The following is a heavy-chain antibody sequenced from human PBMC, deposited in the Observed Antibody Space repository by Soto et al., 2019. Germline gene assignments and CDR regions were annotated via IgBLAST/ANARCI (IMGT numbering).Heavy chain of an antibody. CDR1: GFTLSSYA. J-gene: IGHJ6*02. CDR2: ISYDGSNK. Sequence: PGRSLRLSCAASGFTLSSYAMHWVRQAPGKGLEWVAVISYDGSNKYYADSVKGRFTISRDNSKNTLYLQMNSLRAEDTAVYYCARVVEFRSGSLMPRVRGPRTTVT. D-gene: IGHD3-3*01. CDR3: ARVVEFRSGSLMPRV. V-gene: IGHV3-30-3*01.